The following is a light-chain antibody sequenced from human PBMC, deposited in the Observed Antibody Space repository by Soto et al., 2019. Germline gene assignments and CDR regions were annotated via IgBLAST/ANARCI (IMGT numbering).Light chain of an antibody. CDR3: GAWDSSLSAGV. V-gene: IGLV1-51*01. CDR2: DNN. Sequence: QSVLTQPPSVSAAPGQKGTISCSGSNSNIGKNYVSWYQQFPGTAPRLLIFDNNQRPSGIPDRFSGSKSGTSATLGITGLQTGDEADYYCGAWDSSLSAGVFGGGTKLTVL. CDR1: NSNIGKNY. J-gene: IGLJ3*02.